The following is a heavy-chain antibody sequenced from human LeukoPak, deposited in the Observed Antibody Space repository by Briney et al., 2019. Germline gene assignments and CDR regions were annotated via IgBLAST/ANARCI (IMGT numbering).Heavy chain of an antibody. CDR3: AGVVPAAIDAFDI. Sequence: GGSLRLSCAASGFTFSSYSMNWVRQAPGKGLEWVSSISSSSSYIYYPDSVKGRFTISRDNAKNSLYLKMNSLRAEDTAVYYCAGVVPAAIDAFDIWGQGTMVTVSS. D-gene: IGHD2-2*01. CDR2: ISSSSSYI. J-gene: IGHJ3*02. CDR1: GFTFSSYS. V-gene: IGHV3-21*01.